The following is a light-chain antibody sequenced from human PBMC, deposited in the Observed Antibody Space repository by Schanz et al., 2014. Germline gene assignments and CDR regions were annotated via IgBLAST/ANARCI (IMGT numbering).Light chain of an antibody. CDR1: SSDVGGYNY. Sequence: QSALTQPASVSGSPGQSITISCTGTSSDVGGYNYVSWYQQHPGKAPKLMIYEVSKRPSGVPDRFSGSKSGNTASLTVSGXXXXHEADYYCSSYTPSSTTLYVFGTGTKLTVL. J-gene: IGLJ1*01. CDR2: EVS. CDR3: SSYTPSSTTLYV. V-gene: IGLV2-14*01.